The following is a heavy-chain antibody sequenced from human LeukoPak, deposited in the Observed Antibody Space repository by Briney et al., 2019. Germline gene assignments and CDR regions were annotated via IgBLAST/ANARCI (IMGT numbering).Heavy chain of an antibody. D-gene: IGHD5-12*01. CDR1: GLTFTGVNY. CDR2: INTNNGVT. J-gene: IGHJ5*02. V-gene: IGHV1-2*02. CDR3: TKDRLSKWFDP. Sequence: GASVKVSCEASGLTFTGVNYIHWVRQAPGQGPEWMGWINTNNGVTDYARKFQGRVTMTGDTSISTAYMELYRLTSDDMAMYYCTKDRLSKWFDPWGQGTLVTVSS.